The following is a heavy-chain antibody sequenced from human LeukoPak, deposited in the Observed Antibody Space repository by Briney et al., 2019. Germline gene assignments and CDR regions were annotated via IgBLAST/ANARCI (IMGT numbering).Heavy chain of an antibody. D-gene: IGHD3-10*01. V-gene: IGHV4-59*01. CDR1: GGSISSYY. CDR2: IYYSGCT. CDR3: ASGEVGFDP. Sequence: SETLSLTCTVSGGSISSYYWSWIRQPPGKGLEWIGYIYYSGCTNYNPSLKSRVTISVDTSKNQFSLKLSSVTAADTAVYYCASGEVGFDPWGQGTLVTVSS. J-gene: IGHJ5*02.